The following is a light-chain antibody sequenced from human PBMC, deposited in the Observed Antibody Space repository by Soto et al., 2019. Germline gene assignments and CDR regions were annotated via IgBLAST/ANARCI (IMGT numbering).Light chain of an antibody. CDR2: KAS. J-gene: IGKJ1*01. Sequence: DIQMTQSPSTLSASVGDRVTITCRASQSVSSWFAWYHQKPGKAPRLLIYKASNRESGVPARFSGSGSGTEFTLTIRSLQPDDFATYYCQQYNSYSGTFGQGTKVDIK. V-gene: IGKV1-5*03. CDR1: QSVSSW. CDR3: QQYNSYSGT.